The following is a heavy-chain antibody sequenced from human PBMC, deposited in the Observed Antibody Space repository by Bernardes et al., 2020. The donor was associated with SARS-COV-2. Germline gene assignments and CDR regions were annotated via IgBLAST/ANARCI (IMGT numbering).Heavy chain of an antibody. CDR3: ARDLEGVWTHYYYYGMDV. Sequence: GWSLLLSCAASGFTFSNYRMSWLRQAPGKVLEGVSSISSSSSYIYYADSVKGRFTISRDNAKSSLYLQMNSRRVEDTAVYYCARDLEGVWTHYYYYGMDVWGQGTTVTVSS. V-gene: IGHV3-21*01. CDR1: GFTFSNYR. D-gene: IGHD3-3*01. J-gene: IGHJ6*02. CDR2: ISSSSSYI.